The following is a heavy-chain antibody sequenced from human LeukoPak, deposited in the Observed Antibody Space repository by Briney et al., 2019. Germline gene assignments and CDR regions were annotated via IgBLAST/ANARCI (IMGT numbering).Heavy chain of an antibody. J-gene: IGHJ4*02. D-gene: IGHD6-25*01. Sequence: SETLSLTCTVSGGSVSSSSYYWGWIRQPPGKGLEWVGCIYNSGSTYYDSSLKSRVTISVDTSKNQVSLKVNSVTAADTAVYYCARRGSSGRSFDYWGQGTLVIVSS. CDR2: IYNSGST. CDR3: ARRGSSGRSFDY. V-gene: IGHV4-39*01. CDR1: GGSVSSSSYY.